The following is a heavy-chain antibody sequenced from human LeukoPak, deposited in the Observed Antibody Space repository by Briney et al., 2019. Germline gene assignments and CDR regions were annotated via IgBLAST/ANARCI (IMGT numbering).Heavy chain of an antibody. V-gene: IGHV4-34*01. Sequence: SETLSLTCAVHGGSFSGYYWSWIRQPPGKGLEWIGEINHSGSTNYNPSLKSRVTISVDTSKNQFSLKLSSVTAADTAVYYCARGKTPVVIDYWGQGTLVTVSS. D-gene: IGHD2-21*01. CDR3: ARGKTPVVIDY. CDR2: INHSGST. J-gene: IGHJ4*02. CDR1: GGSFSGYY.